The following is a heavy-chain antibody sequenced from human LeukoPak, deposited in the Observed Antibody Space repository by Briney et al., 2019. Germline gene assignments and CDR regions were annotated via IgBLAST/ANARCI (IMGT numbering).Heavy chain of an antibody. Sequence: SETLSLTCTVSGGSISSSSYSWGWIRQPPGKGLEWIGSIYYSGSTYYNPSLKSRVTISVDTSKNQFSLKLSSVTAADTAVYYCARVVTASSGWFDPWGQGTLVTVSS. CDR1: GGSISSSSYS. D-gene: IGHD2-21*02. J-gene: IGHJ5*02. V-gene: IGHV4-39*07. CDR3: ARVVTASSGWFDP. CDR2: IYYSGST.